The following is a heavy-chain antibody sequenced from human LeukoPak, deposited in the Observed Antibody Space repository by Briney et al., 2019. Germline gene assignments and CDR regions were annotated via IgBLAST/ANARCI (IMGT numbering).Heavy chain of an antibody. Sequence: PGGSLRLSCAASGFTFSSYAMHWVRQAPGKGLEWVAVISYDGSNKYYADSVKGRFTISRDNTKNTLYLQMNSLRAEDTAVYYCARGSPMIVVGEFDYWGQGTLVTVSS. CDR1: GFTFSSYA. CDR2: ISYDGSNK. J-gene: IGHJ4*02. V-gene: IGHV3-30-3*01. D-gene: IGHD3-22*01. CDR3: ARGSPMIVVGEFDY.